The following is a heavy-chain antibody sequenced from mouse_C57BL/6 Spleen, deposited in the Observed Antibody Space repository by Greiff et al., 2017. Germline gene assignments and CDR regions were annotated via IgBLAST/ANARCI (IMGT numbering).Heavy chain of an antibody. CDR3: ARCSSDDGSCPWFAD. CDR2: LDPSDSYP. J-gene: IGHJ3*01. CDR1: GYTFTSYW. V-gene: IGHV1-69*01. D-gene: IGHD1-1*01. Sequence: VQLQQPGAELVMPGASVKLSCKASGYTFTSYWMHWVKQRPGQGLEWIGELDPSDSYPNYNQKFKGKSTLTVDKSSSTAYMQLSSLTSEDSAVYSCARCSSDDGSCPWFADWGPSPLVTVSA.